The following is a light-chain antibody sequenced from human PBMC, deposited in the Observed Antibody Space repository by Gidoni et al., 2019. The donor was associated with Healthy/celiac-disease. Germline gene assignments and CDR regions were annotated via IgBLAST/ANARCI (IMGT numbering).Light chain of an antibody. CDR1: QSVLYSSNNKNY. CDR2: WAS. Sequence: DIVMTQSPDSLAVSLGERATINCKSSQSVLYSSNNKNYLAWYQQKPGQPPKLLIYWASTRKSGVPDRFSGSGSGTDFTLTISSLQAEDVAVYYCQQYYSTLLTFGGXTKVEIK. V-gene: IGKV4-1*01. J-gene: IGKJ4*01. CDR3: QQYYSTLLT.